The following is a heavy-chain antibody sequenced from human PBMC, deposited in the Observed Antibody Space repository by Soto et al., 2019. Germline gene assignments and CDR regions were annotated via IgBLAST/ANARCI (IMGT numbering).Heavy chain of an antibody. CDR3: AKDRSYGYLFDY. CDR1: GFTFSSYA. CDR2: ISGSGGST. J-gene: IGHJ4*02. V-gene: IGHV3-23*01. Sequence: VGSLRLSCADSGFTFSSYAMSWVRQAPGKGLEWVSAISGSGGSTYYADSVKGRFTISRDNSKNTLYLQMNSLRAEDTAVYYCAKDRSYGYLFDYWGQGTLVTVSS. D-gene: IGHD5-18*01.